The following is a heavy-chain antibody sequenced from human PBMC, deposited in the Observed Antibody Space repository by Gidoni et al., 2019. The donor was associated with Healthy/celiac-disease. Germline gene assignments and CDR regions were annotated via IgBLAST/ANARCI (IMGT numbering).Heavy chain of an antibody. Sequence: VQLVQSGAEVKKPVASVKVSCKASGYTFTGYYMHWVRQAPGQGREWMGWINTNRGGTNNAQKFQGRVTRTRDTSISTAYMELSRLRSDDTAVYYCARDPTYYDFWSGSWGQGTLVTVSA. CDR1: GYTFTGYY. J-gene: IGHJ4*02. CDR2: INTNRGGT. D-gene: IGHD3-3*01. CDR3: ARDPTYYDFWSGS. V-gene: IGHV1-2*02.